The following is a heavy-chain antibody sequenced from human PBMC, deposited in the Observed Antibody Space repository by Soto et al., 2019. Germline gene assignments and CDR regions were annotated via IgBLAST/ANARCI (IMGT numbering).Heavy chain of an antibody. CDR1: GGTFSSYA. V-gene: IGHV1-69*01. CDR3: ASETSGGSHYYYYYGRDV. J-gene: IGHJ6*02. D-gene: IGHD1-26*01. CDR2: IIPIFGTA. Sequence: QVQLVQSGAEVKKPGSSVKVSCKASGGTFSSYAISWVRQAPGQGLEWMGGIIPIFGTANYAQKFQGRVTITADESTSTAYMELSSRRAEDTAVYYCASETSGGSHYYYYYGRDVWGQGTTVTVSS.